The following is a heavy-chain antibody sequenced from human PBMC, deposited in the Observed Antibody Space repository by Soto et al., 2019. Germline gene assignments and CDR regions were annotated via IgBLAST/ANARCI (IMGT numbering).Heavy chain of an antibody. J-gene: IGHJ4*02. CDR3: ARYDIVGAIADY. CDR2: ISGSGGST. CDR1: GFTFSIYA. D-gene: IGHD1-26*01. V-gene: IGHV3-23*01. Sequence: GSLRLSCAASGFTFSIYAMSWFRQAPGKGLEWVSAISGSGGSTYYADSVKGRFTISRDNSKNTLYLQMNSLKASDTAMYYCARYDIVGAIADYWGQGTLVTVSS.